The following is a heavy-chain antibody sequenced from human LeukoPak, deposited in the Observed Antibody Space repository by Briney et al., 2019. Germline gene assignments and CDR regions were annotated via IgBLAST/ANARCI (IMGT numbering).Heavy chain of an antibody. J-gene: IGHJ4*02. V-gene: IGHV4-34*01. Sequence: SETLSLTCAVYGGSFSGYYWSWIRQPPGKGLEWIGEINHSGSTNYNPSLKSRVTISVDTSKNQFSLKLSSVTAADTAVYYCARGVTMIVVVINPSHFDYWGQGTLVTVSS. CDR1: GGSFSGYY. D-gene: IGHD3-22*01. CDR2: INHSGST. CDR3: ARGVTMIVVVINPSHFDY.